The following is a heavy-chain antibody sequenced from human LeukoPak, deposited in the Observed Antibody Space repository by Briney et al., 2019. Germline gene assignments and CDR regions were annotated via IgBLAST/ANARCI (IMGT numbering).Heavy chain of an antibody. Sequence: PSQPLSLTCAISGDSVSSNSVAWNWVRQSPSRGLEWLGRTYYRSKWFFDYAVSVKSRITINPDTSKNQFSLQLNSVTPEDTAVYYCARGATAHFDYWGQGFLVTVSS. CDR3: ARGATAHFDY. CDR1: GDSVSSNSVA. J-gene: IGHJ4*02. V-gene: IGHV6-1*01. D-gene: IGHD5-12*01. CDR2: TYYRSKWFF.